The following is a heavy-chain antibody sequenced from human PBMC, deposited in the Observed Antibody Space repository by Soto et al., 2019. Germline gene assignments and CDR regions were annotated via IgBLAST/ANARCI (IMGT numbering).Heavy chain of an antibody. Sequence: EVQLVESGGGLVQPGGSLRLSCAASGFTFSSYSMNWVRQAPGKGLEWVSYISSSSSTIYYADSVKGRFTISRDNAKNTLYLQTNSLRDADTAVYYCAREGGRLNWSAPWGQGTLVTVSS. CDR2: ISSSSSTI. J-gene: IGHJ5*02. V-gene: IGHV3-48*02. D-gene: IGHD1-26*01. CDR3: AREGGRLNWSAP. CDR1: GFTFSSYS.